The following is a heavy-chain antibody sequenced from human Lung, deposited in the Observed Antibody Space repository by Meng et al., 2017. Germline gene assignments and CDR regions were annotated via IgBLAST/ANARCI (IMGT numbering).Heavy chain of an antibody. CDR3: ARGGWYSSSSRVDY. D-gene: IGHD6-13*01. CDR2: IWYDGSNK. CDR1: GFTFSSYG. V-gene: IGHV3-33*01. J-gene: IGHJ4*02. Sequence: VESGGGVVPPGRSLRIVCAASGFTFSSYGMHWVRQAPGKGLEWVAVIWYDGSNKYYADSVKGRFTISRDNSKNTLYLQMNSLRAEDTAVYYCARGGWYSSSSRVDYWGQGTLVTVSS.